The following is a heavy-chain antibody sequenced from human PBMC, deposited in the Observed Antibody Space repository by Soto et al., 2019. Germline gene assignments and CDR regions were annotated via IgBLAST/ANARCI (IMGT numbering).Heavy chain of an antibody. CDR1: GGSISSYY. J-gene: IGHJ4*02. CDR2: IYYSGST. V-gene: IGHV4-59*08. D-gene: IGHD4-17*01. Sequence: SETLSLTCTVSGGSISSYYWSWIRQPPGKGLEWIGYIYYSGSTNYNPSLKSRVTISVDTSKNQFSLKLSSVTAADTAVYYCARRAYYGDYADYWGQGTLATVSS. CDR3: ARRAYYGDYADY.